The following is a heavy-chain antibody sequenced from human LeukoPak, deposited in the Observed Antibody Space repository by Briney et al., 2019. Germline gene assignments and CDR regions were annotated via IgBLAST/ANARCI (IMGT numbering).Heavy chain of an antibody. D-gene: IGHD3-22*01. CDR1: GFSVSSYW. CDR3: ASSHDSSGND. J-gene: IGHJ4*02. Sequence: PGGSLRLSCVASGFSVSSYWMAWVRQAPGKGLEWVANIKYDGSHKYYVDSVKGRFTISRDNAKNSVYLQMNSLRVDDTAVYFCASSHDSSGNDWGQGTMVTVFS. V-gene: IGHV3-7*01. CDR2: IKYDGSHK.